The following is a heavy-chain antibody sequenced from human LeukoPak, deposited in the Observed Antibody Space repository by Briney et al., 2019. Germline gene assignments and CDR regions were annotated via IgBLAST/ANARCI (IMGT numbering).Heavy chain of an antibody. V-gene: IGHV3-23*01. D-gene: IGHD7-27*01. J-gene: IGHJ4*02. CDR3: AKDGGLWVSAHWGDS. CDR1: GFTFSSSA. Sequence: GGSLRLSCAASGFTFSSSAMSWVRQAPGKGLEWVAAISDTGRLSYCADSVNGRLTISRDNSKNTLSLQMNSLRAADTAVYYCAKDGGLWVSAHWGDSWGRGTLVTVSS. CDR2: ISDTGRLS.